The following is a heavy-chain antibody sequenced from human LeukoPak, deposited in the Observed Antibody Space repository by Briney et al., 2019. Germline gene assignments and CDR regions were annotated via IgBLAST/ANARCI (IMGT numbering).Heavy chain of an antibody. CDR3: ARRGYYDSSGSLGYYYYYMDV. CDR1: GYSFTSYW. CDR2: IYPGDSDT. V-gene: IGHV5-51*01. D-gene: IGHD3-22*01. Sequence: GESLKISCKGSGYSFTSYWIGWVRQMPGKGLEWMGIIYPGDSDTRYSPSFQGQVTISADKSISTAYLQWSSLKASDTAMYYCARRGYYDSSGSLGYYYYYMDVWGKGTTVTVSS. J-gene: IGHJ6*03.